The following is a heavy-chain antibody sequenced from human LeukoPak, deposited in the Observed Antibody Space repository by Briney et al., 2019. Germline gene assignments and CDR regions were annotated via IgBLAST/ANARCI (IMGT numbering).Heavy chain of an antibody. Sequence: GGSLRLSCAASGFTFGSFAMGWVRQAPGKGLEWLSSITTDGGATFYADSVKGRFTISRDNYENTLYLQMNSLRAEDGAVYYCARSYSGYDIDYWGQGTLVTVSS. J-gene: IGHJ4*02. CDR1: GFTFGSFA. CDR2: ITTDGGAT. CDR3: ARSYSGYDIDY. D-gene: IGHD5-12*01. V-gene: IGHV3-23*01.